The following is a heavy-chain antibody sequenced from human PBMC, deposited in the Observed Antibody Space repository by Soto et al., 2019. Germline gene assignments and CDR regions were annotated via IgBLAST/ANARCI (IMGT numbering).Heavy chain of an antibody. Sequence: QVQLVQSGAEVKKPGASVKVSCKASGYTFTGYYIHWVRQAPGQGLEWMGWINPNSGTTIYAQKFQGWVTMTRDTSITTAYMELRRLRSDDAAVYYCAKESSGRAFDIWGQGTMVTVSS. V-gene: IGHV1-2*04. J-gene: IGHJ3*02. CDR2: INPNSGTT. D-gene: IGHD1-1*01. CDR3: AKESSGRAFDI. CDR1: GYTFTGYY.